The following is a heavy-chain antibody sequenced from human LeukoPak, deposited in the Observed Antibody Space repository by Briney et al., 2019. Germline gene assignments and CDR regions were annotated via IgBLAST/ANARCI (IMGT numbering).Heavy chain of an antibody. J-gene: IGHJ4*02. CDR2: ISSSGSYV. V-gene: IGHV3-21*01. CDR3: ARTSSLTPTPCFDY. CDR1: GFTFNSYA. D-gene: IGHD2-15*01. Sequence: AGGSLRLSCAASGFTFNSYAMNWVRQAPGKGLEWVSSISSSGSYVYYPDSLKGRFTISRDSAKNSLFLQMNSLRAEDTAVYYCARTSSLTPTPCFDYWGQGTLVTVSS.